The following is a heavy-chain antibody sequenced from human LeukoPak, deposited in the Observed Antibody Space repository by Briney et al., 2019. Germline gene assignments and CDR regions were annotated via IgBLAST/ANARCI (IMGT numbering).Heavy chain of an antibody. CDR3: ARYCSSTSCYAGYCSGGSCYSGAWFDP. D-gene: IGHD2-15*01. CDR2: ISGSGGST. CDR1: GFTFSSYT. J-gene: IGHJ5*02. Sequence: GGSLRLSCAASGFTFSSYTMTWVRQAPGKGLEWVSAISGSGGSTYYADSVKGRFTISRDNSKNTLYLQMNSLRAEDTAVYYCARYCSSTSCYAGYCSGGSCYSGAWFDPWGQGTLVTVSS. V-gene: IGHV3-23*01.